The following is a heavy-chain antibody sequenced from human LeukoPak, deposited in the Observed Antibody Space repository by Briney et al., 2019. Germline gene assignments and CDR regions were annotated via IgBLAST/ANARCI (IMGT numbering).Heavy chain of an antibody. Sequence: GGSLRLSCAASGFTLSSYGVHWVRQAPGKGLEWVAFIRFDGSNENYADSVKGRFTISRDNSKNTLFLQMNSLKVEDTAVYYCAKSGDFSYSWYPIGTHFDSWGQGTLVTVSS. CDR1: GFTLSSYG. D-gene: IGHD6-13*01. V-gene: IGHV3-30*02. J-gene: IGHJ4*02. CDR2: IRFDGSNE. CDR3: AKSGDFSYSWYPIGTHFDS.